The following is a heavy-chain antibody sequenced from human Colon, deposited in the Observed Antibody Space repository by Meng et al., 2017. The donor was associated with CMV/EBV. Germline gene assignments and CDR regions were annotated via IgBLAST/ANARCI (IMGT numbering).Heavy chain of an antibody. V-gene: IGHV3-30*04. CDR2: ISYNGGDE. CDR1: GFTFRSHA. J-gene: IGHJ6*02. Sequence: GGSLRLSCAASGFTFRSHAMHWVRQAPGKGLEWVAAISYNGGDEYYADSVKGRFTISRDNSNNTLFLQLNSLRADDTALYYCAKASSNFPYYSMDVWGQGTPVTVSS. D-gene: IGHD3-10*01. CDR3: AKASSNFPYYSMDV.